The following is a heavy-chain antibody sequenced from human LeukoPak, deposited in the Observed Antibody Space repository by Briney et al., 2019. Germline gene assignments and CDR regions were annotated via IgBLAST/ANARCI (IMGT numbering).Heavy chain of an antibody. J-gene: IGHJ6*03. CDR1: GYSFTTYY. CDR3: ASDGIEGDYYYMDV. CDR2: NNPGGGTV. V-gene: IGHV1-46*01. D-gene: IGHD1-14*01. Sequence: ASVKVSCKASGYSFTTYYLHWVRQAPGQGLEWMGINNPGGGTVVHGQKFQGRVSMTRDMSTSTVYKELSSLPSEDTAVYYCASDGIEGDYYYMDVWGRGTTVTVSS.